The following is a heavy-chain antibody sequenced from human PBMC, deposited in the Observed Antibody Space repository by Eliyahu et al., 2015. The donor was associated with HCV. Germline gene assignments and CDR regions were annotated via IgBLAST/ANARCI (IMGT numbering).Heavy chain of an antibody. V-gene: IGHV3-73*01. J-gene: IGHJ4*02. CDR1: GFSLSGSA. CDR2: IRSKANNYAT. CDR3: TRHSVDTALIHDF. D-gene: IGHD5-18*01. Sequence: EVQLVESGGGLVQPGGSLKLSCGASGFSLSGSAVHWVRQASGKGLELVGRIRSKANNYATVYATSVKGRFTISRDDSKNTAYLQMNSLKTEDTAVYYCTRHSVDTALIHDFWGQGTLVTVSS.